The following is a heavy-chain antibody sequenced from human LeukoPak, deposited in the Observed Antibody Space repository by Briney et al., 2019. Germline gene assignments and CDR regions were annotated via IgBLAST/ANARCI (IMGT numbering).Heavy chain of an antibody. CDR2: INSDGSTA. V-gene: IGHV3-74*01. D-gene: IGHD1-14*01. CDR3: ARRGASTGGLD. J-gene: IGHJ4*02. Sequence: GGSLRLSCAASGFTFDTYWMHWVRQAPGKGLVWVSRINSDGSTANYADSVRGRFTISRDNAKKTLYLQMNSLRGDDTAVYYCARRGASTGGLDWGQGNLVTVSS. CDR1: GFTFDTYW.